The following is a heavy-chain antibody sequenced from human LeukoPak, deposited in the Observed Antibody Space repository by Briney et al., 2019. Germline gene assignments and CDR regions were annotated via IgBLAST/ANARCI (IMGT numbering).Heavy chain of an antibody. V-gene: IGHV1-2*02. Sequence: ASVKVSCKASEYTFTGYYMHWVRQAPGQGLEWMGWINPNSGGTNYAQKFQGRVAMTRDTSISTAYMELSRLTSDDTAVYYCASSRGDGYNLYYYYYMDVWGEGTTVTVSS. CDR2: INPNSGGT. J-gene: IGHJ6*03. CDR3: ASSRGDGYNLYYYYYMDV. CDR1: EYTFTGYY. D-gene: IGHD5-24*01.